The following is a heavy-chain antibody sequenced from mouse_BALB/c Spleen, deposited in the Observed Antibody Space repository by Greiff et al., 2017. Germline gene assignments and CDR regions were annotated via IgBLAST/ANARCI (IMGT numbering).Heavy chain of an antibody. CDR3: ATYDGYGY. CDR2: IDPENGNT. J-gene: IGHJ2*01. Sequence: VQLQQSGAELVRPGALVKLSCKASGFNIKDYYMHWVKQRPEQGLEWIGWIDPENGNTIYDPKFQGKASITADTSSNTAYLQLSSLTSEDTAVYYCATYDGYGYWGQGTTLTVSS. CDR1: GFNIKDYY. V-gene: IGHV14-1*02. D-gene: IGHD2-3*01.